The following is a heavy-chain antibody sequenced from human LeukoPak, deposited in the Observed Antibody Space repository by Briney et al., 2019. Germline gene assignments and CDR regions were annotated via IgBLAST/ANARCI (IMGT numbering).Heavy chain of an antibody. CDR1: GFTFSNAW. Sequence: GGSLRLSCAASGFTFSNAWMSWVRQAPGKGLEWVGRIKSKTDGGTTDYAAPVKGRFTISRDDSKNTLYLQMNSLKTEDTAVYYCTTDSPTRGYSYGYRPESYWGQGTLVTVSS. D-gene: IGHD5-18*01. CDR3: TTDSPTRGYSYGYRPESY. V-gene: IGHV3-15*01. CDR2: IKSKTDGGTT. J-gene: IGHJ4*02.